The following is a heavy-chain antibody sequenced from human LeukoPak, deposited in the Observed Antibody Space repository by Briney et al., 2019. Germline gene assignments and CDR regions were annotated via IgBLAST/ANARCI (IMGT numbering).Heavy chain of an antibody. V-gene: IGHV3-7*01. D-gene: IGHD6-13*01. CDR1: GFTFSSYW. Sequence: PGGSLRLSCAASGFTFSSYWISWVRQAPGKGLEWVANIKQDGSEKYYVDSVKGRFTLSRDNAKNSLYLQMNSLRAEDTAVYYCARDTQPIAAAGTFQYWGQGTLVTVSS. CDR3: ARDTQPIAAAGTFQY. J-gene: IGHJ4*02. CDR2: IKQDGSEK.